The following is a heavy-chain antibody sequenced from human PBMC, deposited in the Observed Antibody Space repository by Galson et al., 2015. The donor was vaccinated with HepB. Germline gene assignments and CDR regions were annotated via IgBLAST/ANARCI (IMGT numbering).Heavy chain of an antibody. CDR1: GFTFSSYA. J-gene: IGHJ4*02. D-gene: IGHD3-3*01. V-gene: IGHV3-23*01. CDR3: AKGLNGPLRFLEWLSYY. Sequence: SLRLSCAASGFTFSSYAMSWVRQAPGKGLEWVSAISGSGGSTYYADSVKGRFTISRDNSKNTLYLQMNSLRAEDTAVYYCAKGLNGPLRFLEWLSYYWGQGTLVTVSS. CDR2: ISGSGGST.